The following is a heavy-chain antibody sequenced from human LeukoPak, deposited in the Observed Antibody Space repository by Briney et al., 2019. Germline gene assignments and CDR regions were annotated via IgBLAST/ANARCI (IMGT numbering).Heavy chain of an antibody. CDR2: IYYSGNT. V-gene: IGHV4-39*07. CDR1: GGSISGSSYF. D-gene: IGHD6-19*01. Sequence: SETLSLTCAVSGGSISGSSYFWGWIRQPPGKGLEWIGSIYYSGNTYYNPSLKSRVTMSVDTSKNQFSLKMTSLTAADTAVYYCARITDPDYRSGWSGADYWGRGTQVTVSA. CDR3: ARITDPDYRSGWSGADY. J-gene: IGHJ4*02.